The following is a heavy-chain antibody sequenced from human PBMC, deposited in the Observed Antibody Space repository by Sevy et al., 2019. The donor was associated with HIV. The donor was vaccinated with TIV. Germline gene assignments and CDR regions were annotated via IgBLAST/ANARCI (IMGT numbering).Heavy chain of an antibody. V-gene: IGHV1-2*02. Sequence: ASVKVSCKASGYTFTGFYMHWVRQAPGQGLEWMGWINPNSGGTNYAQKFQGRVTMTRDTSISTAYTELSRLRSDDTAVYYCAMITFGGVTLDTIDYWGQGTLVTVSS. CDR2: INPNSGGT. CDR3: AMITFGGVTLDTIDY. J-gene: IGHJ4*02. D-gene: IGHD3-16*01. CDR1: GYTFTGFY.